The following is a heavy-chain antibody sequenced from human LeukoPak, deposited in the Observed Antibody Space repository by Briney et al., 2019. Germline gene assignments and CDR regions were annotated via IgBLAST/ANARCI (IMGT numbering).Heavy chain of an antibody. CDR2: ISSSGSTI. J-gene: IGHJ6*02. V-gene: IGHV3-11*01. D-gene: IGHD3-9*01. CDR1: GFTFSNYA. CDR3: ARELIRYFDWLPYYYYYYGMDV. Sequence: GGSLRLSCAASGFTFSNYAMSWVRQAPGKGLEWVSYISSSGSTIYYADSVKGRFTISRDNAKNSLYLQMNSLRAEDTAVYYCARELIRYFDWLPYYYYYYGMDVWGQGTTVTVSS.